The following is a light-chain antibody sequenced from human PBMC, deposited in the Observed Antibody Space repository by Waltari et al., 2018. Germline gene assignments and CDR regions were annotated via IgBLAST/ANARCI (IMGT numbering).Light chain of an antibody. J-gene: IGKJ3*01. V-gene: IGKV3-11*01. CDR1: QSVSSY. CDR3: QQRSNWPLT. CDR2: DAS. Sequence: EIVLTQSPATLSLSPGERATLSCRASQSVSSYLAWYQQKPGQAPRLLIYDASSRATGIPARCSGSGSGTDFTLTISSLEPEDVAVYYWQQRSNWPLTFGPGTKVDIK.